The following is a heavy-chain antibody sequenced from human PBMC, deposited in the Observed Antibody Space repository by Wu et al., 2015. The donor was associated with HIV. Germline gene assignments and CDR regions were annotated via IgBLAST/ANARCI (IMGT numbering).Heavy chain of an antibody. J-gene: IGHJ6*02. CDR3: ARDALAAAGTSMDV. CDR1: GYTFTSYY. V-gene: IGHV1-46*01. CDR2: INPSGGST. Sequence: QVQLVQSGAEVKKPGLSEGSCKASGYTFTSYYMHWVRQAPGQGLEWMGIINPSGGSTSYAQKFQGRVTMTRDTSTSTVYMELSSLRSEDTAVYYCARDALAAAGTSMDVWGQGTTVTVSS. D-gene: IGHD6-13*01.